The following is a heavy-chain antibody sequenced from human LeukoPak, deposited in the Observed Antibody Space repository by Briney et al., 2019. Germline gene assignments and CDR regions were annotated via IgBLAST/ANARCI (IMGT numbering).Heavy chain of an antibody. J-gene: IGHJ6*02. CDR2: INPNSGGT. D-gene: IGHD3-10*01. CDR1: GYTFTGYY. V-gene: IGHV1-2*02. CDR3: ASTDSGENYYYYGMDV. Sequence: ASVKVSCKASGYTFTGYYMHWVRQAPGQGLEWMGWINPNSGGTNYAQKFQGRVTMTRDTSISTAYMELSRLRSDDTAVYYCASTDSGENYYYYGMDVWGQGTTVTVS.